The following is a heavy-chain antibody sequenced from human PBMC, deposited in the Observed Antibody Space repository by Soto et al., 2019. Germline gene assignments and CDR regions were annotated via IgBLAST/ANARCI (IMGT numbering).Heavy chain of an antibody. CDR1: AGSINTGASS. J-gene: IGHJ4*02. D-gene: IGHD3-10*01. V-gene: IGHV4-30-2*01. CDR3: AVYYVSPLAVY. CDR2: IYHGGPT. Sequence: QVQLQESGSGLVKPSQTLSLTCSVSAGSINTGASSWPWVRQPPGEGLGFIGYIYHGGPTFLTPSLRRRLIMSVGRSKNQFSLKLNSVTAADTAVYYCAVYYVSPLAVYCGQGALVTGSS.